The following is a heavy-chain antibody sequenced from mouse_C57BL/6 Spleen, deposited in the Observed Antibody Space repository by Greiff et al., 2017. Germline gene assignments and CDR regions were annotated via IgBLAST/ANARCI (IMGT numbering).Heavy chain of an antibody. D-gene: IGHD2-10*02. Sequence: QVQLQQPGAELVMPGASVKLSCKASGYTFTSYWMHWVKQRPGQGLEWIGEIDPSDSYTNYNQKFKGKSTLTVDKSSSTAYMQLSSLTSEVSAVYYCARGYGQGYYAMDYWGQGTSVTVSS. CDR3: ARGYGQGYYAMDY. J-gene: IGHJ4*01. CDR2: IDPSDSYT. V-gene: IGHV1-69*01. CDR1: GYTFTSYW.